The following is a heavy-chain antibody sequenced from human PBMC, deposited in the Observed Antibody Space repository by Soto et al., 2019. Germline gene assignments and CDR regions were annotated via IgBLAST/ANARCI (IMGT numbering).Heavy chain of an antibody. D-gene: IGHD3-22*01. V-gene: IGHV3-9*01. CDR3: AKDKLVNYYDSSGYYYYYYGMDV. CDR2: ISWNSGSI. Sequence: SLKISCAASGFTFDDYAMHWVRQAPGKGLEWVSGISWNSGSIGYADSVKGRFTISRDNAKNSLYLQMNSLRAEDTALYYCAKDKLVNYYDSSGYYYYYYGMDVWGQGTTVTVSS. CDR1: GFTFDDYA. J-gene: IGHJ6*02.